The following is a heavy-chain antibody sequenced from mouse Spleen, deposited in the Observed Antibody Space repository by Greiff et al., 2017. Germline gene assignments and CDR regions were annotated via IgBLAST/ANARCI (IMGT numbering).Heavy chain of an antibody. Sequence: QVQLKESGPELVKPGASVKISCKASGYGISSSWMNWVKQRPGKGLEWIGRIYPGDGDTNYNGKFKGKATLTADKSSSTAYMQLSSLTSEDSAVYYCARYYDGSPAMDYWGQGTSVTVSS. CDR1: GYGISSSW. D-gene: IGHD1-1*01. CDR2: IYPGDGDT. J-gene: IGHJ4*01. V-gene: IGHV1-82*01. CDR3: ARYYDGSPAMDY.